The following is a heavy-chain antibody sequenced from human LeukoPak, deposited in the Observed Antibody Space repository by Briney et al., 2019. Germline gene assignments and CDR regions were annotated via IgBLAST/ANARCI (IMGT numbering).Heavy chain of an antibody. Sequence: GGSLRLCCAASGFTFSNAWMSWVRQAPGKGLEWVGRIKSKTDGGTTDYAAPVKGRFTISRDDSKNTLYLQMNSLKTEDTAVYYCTTNSGSYHIDYWGQGTLVTVSS. J-gene: IGHJ4*02. V-gene: IGHV3-15*01. CDR2: IKSKTDGGTT. CDR1: GFTFSNAW. CDR3: TTNSGSYHIDY. D-gene: IGHD1-26*01.